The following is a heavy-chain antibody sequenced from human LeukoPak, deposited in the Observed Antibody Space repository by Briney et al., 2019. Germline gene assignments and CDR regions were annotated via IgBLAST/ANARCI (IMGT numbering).Heavy chain of an antibody. V-gene: IGHV3-21*01. CDR3: ARVSEGDFDLDH. D-gene: IGHD3-9*01. Sequence: GRSLRLSCAASGFTFSSYSMNWVRQAPGKGLEWVSSISSSSSYIYYAGSVKGRFTISRDNAKNSLYLQMNSLRAEDTAVYYCARVSEGDFDLDHWGQGTLVTVSS. J-gene: IGHJ4*02. CDR1: GFTFSSYS. CDR2: ISSSSSYI.